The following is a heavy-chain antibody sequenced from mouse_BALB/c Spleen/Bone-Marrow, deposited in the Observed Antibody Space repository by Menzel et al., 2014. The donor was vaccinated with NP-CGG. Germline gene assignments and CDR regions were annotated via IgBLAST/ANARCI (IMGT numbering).Heavy chain of an antibody. D-gene: IGHD1-1*01. J-gene: IGHJ2*01. V-gene: IGHV2-6-4*01. CDR2: IWNGGST. Sequence: VKLMESGPGLVAPSQSLSITCTVSGFSLSRYNVHWVRQPPGKGLEWLGMIWNGGSTDYNSALKSRLSISKDNSKSQVVLKMNSLQTDDTAMYYCARNYYGIPYYFDYWGQGTTLTVSS. CDR1: GFSLSRYN. CDR3: ARNYYGIPYYFDY.